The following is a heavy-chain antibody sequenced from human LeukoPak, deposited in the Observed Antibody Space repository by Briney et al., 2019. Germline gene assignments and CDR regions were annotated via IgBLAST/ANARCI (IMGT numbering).Heavy chain of an antibody. CDR2: IYSGGST. D-gene: IGHD5-12*01. CDR1: GFTVSSNN. CDR3: ARVSGYDLYYYYGMDV. Sequence: GGSLRLSCAASGFTVSSNNMSWVRQAPGKELEWVSVIYSGGSTYYADSVKGRFTISRDNSKNTLYLQMNSLRAEDTAVYYCARVSGYDLYYYYGMDVWGQGTTVTVSS. J-gene: IGHJ6*02. V-gene: IGHV3-66*01.